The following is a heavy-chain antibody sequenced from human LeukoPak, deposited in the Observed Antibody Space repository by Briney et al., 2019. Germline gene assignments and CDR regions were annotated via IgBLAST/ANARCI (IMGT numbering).Heavy chain of an antibody. CDR3: ASFVVTGPRRKTDY. V-gene: IGHV1-8*03. CDR1: GYTFTSYD. CDR2: MNPNSGNT. D-gene: IGHD2-15*01. J-gene: IGHJ4*02. Sequence: ASVKVSCKASGYTFTSYDINWVRQATGQGLEWMGWMNPNSGNTGYAQKFQGRVTITRNTSISTAYMELSSLRSEDTAVYCCASFVVTGPRRKTDYWGQGTLVTVSS.